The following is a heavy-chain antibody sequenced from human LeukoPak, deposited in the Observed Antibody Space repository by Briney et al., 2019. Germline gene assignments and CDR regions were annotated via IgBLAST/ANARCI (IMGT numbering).Heavy chain of an antibody. D-gene: IGHD3-10*01. J-gene: IGHJ6*03. CDR3: ARAGLTMVRGANYYMDV. Sequence: SVKVSCKASGGTFSSYAISWVRQAPGQGLEWMGGIIPIFGTANYAQKFQGRVTITADKSTSTAYMELSSLRSEDTAVYYCARAGLTMVRGANYYMDVWGKGTTVTISS. CDR2: IIPIFGTA. V-gene: IGHV1-69*06. CDR1: GGTFSSYA.